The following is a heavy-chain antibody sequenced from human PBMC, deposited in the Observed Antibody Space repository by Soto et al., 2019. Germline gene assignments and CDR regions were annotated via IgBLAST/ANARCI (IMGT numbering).Heavy chain of an antibody. CDR3: VRVDWNYQNPFDF. J-gene: IGHJ4*02. CDR2: INNDGSSA. V-gene: IGHV3-74*01. CDR1: GFSFSSHW. Sequence: EVQLVESGGGLVHPGGSLRLSCAASGFSFSSHWMHWVRQGPGKGLVWVSRINNDGSSASYADSVRGRFTISRDNAKNTLYLQMNSLRAEDTAVYYCVRVDWNYQNPFDFWGQGTLVTVSS. D-gene: IGHD1-7*01.